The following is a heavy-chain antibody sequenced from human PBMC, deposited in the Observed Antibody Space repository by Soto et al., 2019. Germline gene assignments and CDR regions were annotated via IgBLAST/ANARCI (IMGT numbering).Heavy chain of an antibody. D-gene: IGHD2-15*01. CDR1: GFTFSSYA. CDR3: ARFKGCSGGSCYPYFDY. V-gene: IGHV3-30-3*01. J-gene: IGHJ4*02. Sequence: QVQLVESGGGVVQPGRSLRLSCAASGFTFSSYAMHWVRQAPGKGLEWVAVMSYDGSNKYYADSVKGRFTISRDNSKNXXYLKMNSLRAADTAVYYCARFKGCSGGSCYPYFDYWGQGTLVTVSS. CDR2: MSYDGSNK.